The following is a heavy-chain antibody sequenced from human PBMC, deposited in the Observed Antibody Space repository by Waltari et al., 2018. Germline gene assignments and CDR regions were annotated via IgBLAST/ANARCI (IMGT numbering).Heavy chain of an antibody. D-gene: IGHD4-17*01. J-gene: IGHJ4*02. Sequence: QVQLVESGGGVVQPGRSLRLSCTASGFTFSRYGMHWVRQAPGKGLGGVAVIWYDGINQDDADSGKGLFTISRDNSKNTLYLQMNSLRAEDTAVYYCARDYGGTFDYWGQGTLVTVSS. CDR1: GFTFSRYG. CDR3: ARDYGGTFDY. V-gene: IGHV3-33*01. CDR2: IWYDGINQ.